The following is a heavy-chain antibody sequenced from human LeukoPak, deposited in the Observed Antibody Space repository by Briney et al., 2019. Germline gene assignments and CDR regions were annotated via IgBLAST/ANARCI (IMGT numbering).Heavy chain of an antibody. Sequence: GGSLRLSCAASGFTFSSYWMSWVRQAPGKGLEWVANIKQDGSEKYYVDSVKGRFTISRDNAKNSLYLQMNSLRAEDTAVYYCARVYHAGPAAGGLYYMDVWGKGTTVTVSS. D-gene: IGHD2-2*01. V-gene: IGHV3-7*01. CDR2: IKQDGSEK. J-gene: IGHJ6*03. CDR1: GFTFSSYW. CDR3: ARVYHAGPAAGGLYYMDV.